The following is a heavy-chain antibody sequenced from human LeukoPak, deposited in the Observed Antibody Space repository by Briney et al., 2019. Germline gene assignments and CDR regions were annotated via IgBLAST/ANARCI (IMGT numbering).Heavy chain of an antibody. CDR3: ARGRGLTGSYYFDY. CDR2: INHSGST. D-gene: IGHD3-9*01. J-gene: IGHJ4*02. V-gene: IGHV4-34*01. CDR1: GASFSGYY. Sequence: MPSETLSLTCAVYGASFSGYYWSWIRQPPGKGLEWIGEINHSGSTNYNPSLKSRVTISVDTSKNRFSLKLSSVTAADTAVYYSARGRGLTGSYYFDYWGQGTLVTVSS.